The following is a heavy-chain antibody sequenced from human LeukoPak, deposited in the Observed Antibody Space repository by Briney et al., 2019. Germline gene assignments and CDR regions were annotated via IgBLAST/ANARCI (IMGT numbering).Heavy chain of an antibody. J-gene: IGHJ3*02. CDR3: ARESDFWSEDAFDI. CDR2: ISSSGSTI. Sequence: GGSLRLSCAASGFTFSDYYMSWIRQAPGNGLEWVSYISSSGSTIYYADSVKGRFTISRDNAKNSLYLQMNSLRAEDTAVYYCARESDFWSEDAFDIWGQGTMVTVSS. V-gene: IGHV3-11*01. D-gene: IGHD3-3*01. CDR1: GFTFSDYY.